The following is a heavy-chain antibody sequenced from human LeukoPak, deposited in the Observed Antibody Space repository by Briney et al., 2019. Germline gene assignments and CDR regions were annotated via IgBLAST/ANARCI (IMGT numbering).Heavy chain of an antibody. J-gene: IGHJ4*02. Sequence: SETLSLTCAVYGGSFSGYYWSWIRQPPGKGLEWIGEINQSGSTDYNPSLKSRVTISVDTSKNQFSLKMSSVTAADTAVYYCAGNLARDGYNNFGYWGQGTLVTVYS. CDR1: GGSFSGYY. V-gene: IGHV4-34*01. D-gene: IGHD5-24*01. CDR3: AGNLARDGYNNFGY. CDR2: INQSGST.